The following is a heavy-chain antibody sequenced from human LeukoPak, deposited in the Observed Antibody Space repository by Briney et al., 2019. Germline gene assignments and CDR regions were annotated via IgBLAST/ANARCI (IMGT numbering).Heavy chain of an antibody. D-gene: IGHD4-17*01. CDR3: ASGGGHGGYYLADD. CDR1: GGTFSSYA. CDR2: IIPILGIA. J-gene: IGHJ4*02. V-gene: IGHV1-69*04. Sequence: SVKVSCKASGGTFSSYAISWVRQAPGQGLEWMGRIIPILGIANYAQKFQGRVTITADKSTSTAYMELSSLRSEDTAVYYCASGGGHGGYYLADDWGQGTLVTVSS.